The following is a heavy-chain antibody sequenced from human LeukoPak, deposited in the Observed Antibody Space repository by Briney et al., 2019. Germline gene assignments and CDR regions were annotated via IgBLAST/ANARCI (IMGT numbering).Heavy chain of an antibody. CDR3: ARRSGSSWSSFDY. CDR1: GFTFNNYA. V-gene: IGHV3-23*01. J-gene: IGHJ4*02. D-gene: IGHD6-13*01. CDR2: ISGFGGST. Sequence: PGRSLRLSCVASGFTFNNYAMNWVRQAPGKGLEWVSGISGFGGSTYYAPSVKGRLTISRDNFGNMLYLHLDSLRVEDTAIYYCARRSGSSWSSFDYWGQGALVTVSS.